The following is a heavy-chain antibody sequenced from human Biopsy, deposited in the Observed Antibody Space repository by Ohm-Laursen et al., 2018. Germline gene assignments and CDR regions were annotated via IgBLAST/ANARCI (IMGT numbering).Heavy chain of an antibody. V-gene: IGHV4-4*07. D-gene: IGHD3-3*01. Sequence: PSDTLSLTCTVSGDSIRNYYWSWIRQAAGKGLEWIGRIYPGGGTIYNPSLKSRVTMSVDTSKNHFSLNLNSVTAADTAVYFCAREDEGLLRALDLWGQGTMVTVSS. CDR1: GDSIRNYY. CDR2: IYPGGGT. J-gene: IGHJ3*01. CDR3: AREDEGLLRALDL.